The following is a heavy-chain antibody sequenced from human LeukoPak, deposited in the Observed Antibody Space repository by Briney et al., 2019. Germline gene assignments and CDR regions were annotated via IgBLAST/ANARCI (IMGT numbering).Heavy chain of an antibody. V-gene: IGHV1-18*01. CDR3: AIDYGSYYYGSGSYYV. Sequence: ASVTVSFTSSVYTFTIYGISWVRQAPGQGLEWMGWISAYNGNTNYAQKLQGRVTMTTDTSTSTAYMELRSLRSDDTAVYYCAIDYGSYYYGSGSYYVWGKGTTVTVSP. CDR1: VYTFTIYG. CDR2: ISAYNGNT. D-gene: IGHD3-10*01. J-gene: IGHJ6*04.